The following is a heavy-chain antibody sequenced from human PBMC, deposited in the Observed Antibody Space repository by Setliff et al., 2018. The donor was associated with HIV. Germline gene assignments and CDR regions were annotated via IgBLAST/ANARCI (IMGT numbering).Heavy chain of an antibody. V-gene: IGHV3-30*02. CDR1: GFTFSSYG. CDR3: AKDLTGSYSPYCGMDV. CDR2: IRYDGSNK. Sequence: GGSLRLSCAASGFTFSSYGMHWVRQAPGKGLEWVAFIRYDGSNKDYADSVKGRFTISRDNSKNTLYLQMNSLRAEDTAVYYCAKDLTGSYSPYCGMDVWGQGTTVTVSS. J-gene: IGHJ6*02. D-gene: IGHD3-10*01.